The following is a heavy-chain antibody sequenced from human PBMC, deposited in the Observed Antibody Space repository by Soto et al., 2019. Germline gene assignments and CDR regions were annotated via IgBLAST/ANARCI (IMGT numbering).Heavy chain of an antibody. J-gene: IGHJ4*02. CDR2: IYHSGST. Sequence: SETLSLTCAVSGGSISRGGYSWGWIRQPPGKGLEWIGFIYHSGSTYYNPSLKSRVTISVDRSKNQFSLKLSSVTAADTAVYYCARGAPVVNDYWGQGTLVTVSS. D-gene: IGHD3-22*01. CDR3: ARGAPVVNDY. V-gene: IGHV4-30-2*01. CDR1: GGSISRGGYS.